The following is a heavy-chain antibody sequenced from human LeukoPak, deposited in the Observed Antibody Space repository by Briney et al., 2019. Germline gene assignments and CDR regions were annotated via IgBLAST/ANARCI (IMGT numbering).Heavy chain of an antibody. CDR1: GFTFSSYS. J-gene: IGHJ4*02. V-gene: IGHV3-21*01. Sequence: GGSLRLSCAASGFTFSSYSMNWVRQAPGKGLEWVSSINSKSRYIYYADSLKGRFTISRDNGKNSVYLQMNSLRAEDTAVYFCARADSSSSRLDCWGQGTLVIVSS. CDR2: INSKSRYI. CDR3: ARADSSSSRLDC. D-gene: IGHD6-6*01.